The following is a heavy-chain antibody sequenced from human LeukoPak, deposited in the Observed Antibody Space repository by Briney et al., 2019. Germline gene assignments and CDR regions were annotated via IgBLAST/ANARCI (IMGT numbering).Heavy chain of an antibody. CDR2: ISGSGGST. D-gene: IGHD3-22*01. J-gene: IGHJ4*02. V-gene: IGHV3-23*01. Sequence: PGGSLRLSCAASGFTFSSYAMSWVHQAPGNGLEWVSAISGSGGSTYYADAVKGRFTISRNNSKNTLYLQMNSLRAEATAVYYCAKGTKALVYYDTSGYYSSWDYWGQGTLVTVSS. CDR1: GFTFSSYA. CDR3: AKGTKALVYYDTSGYYSSWDY.